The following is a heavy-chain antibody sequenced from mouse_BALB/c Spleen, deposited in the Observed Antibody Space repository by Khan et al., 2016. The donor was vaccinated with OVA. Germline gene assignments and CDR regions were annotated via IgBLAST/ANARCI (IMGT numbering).Heavy chain of an antibody. Sequence: EVQLVESGPGLVKPSQSLSLTCTVTGYSITSGYAWNWIRQFPGNKLEWMGYISYSGVTSYTPSLKSRISITRDTSKNRFFLQLNFVTTEDTATYYCARGNYYGYYFDYWGQGTTLTVSS. CDR2: ISYSGVT. CDR1: GYSITSGYA. CDR3: ARGNYYGYYFDY. V-gene: IGHV3-2*02. D-gene: IGHD1-1*01. J-gene: IGHJ2*01.